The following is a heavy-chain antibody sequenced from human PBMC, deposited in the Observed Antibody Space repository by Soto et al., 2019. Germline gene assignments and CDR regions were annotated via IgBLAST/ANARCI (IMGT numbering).Heavy chain of an antibody. CDR3: AKDSYYYDSSGSHFDY. CDR2: ISYDGSNK. V-gene: IGHV3-30*18. D-gene: IGHD3-22*01. CDR1: GFTFSSYG. Sequence: PGGSLRLSCAASGFTFSSYGMHWVRQAPGKGLEWVAVISYDGSNKYYADSVKGRFTISRDNSKNTLYLQMNSLRAEDTAVYYCAKDSYYYDSSGSHFDYWGQGPLVTVSS. J-gene: IGHJ4*02.